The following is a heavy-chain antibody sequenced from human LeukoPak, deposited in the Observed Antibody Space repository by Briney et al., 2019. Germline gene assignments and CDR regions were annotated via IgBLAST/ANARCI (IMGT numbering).Heavy chain of an antibody. CDR3: ARDGTVATNWFDP. V-gene: IGHV4-59*02. Sequence: SETPSLTCTVSGGSVSSYYWSWIRQPPGKGLEWIGYIKSSGSSNYNPSLKSRVTISMDTSKNQFSLRLNSVTAADTAVYYCARDGTVATNWFDPWGQGTLVTVSS. J-gene: IGHJ5*02. D-gene: IGHD5-12*01. CDR2: IKSSGSS. CDR1: GGSVSSYY.